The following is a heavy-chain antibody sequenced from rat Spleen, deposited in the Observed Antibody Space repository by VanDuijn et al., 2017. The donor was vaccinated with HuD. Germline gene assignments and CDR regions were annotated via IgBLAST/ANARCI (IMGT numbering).Heavy chain of an antibody. Sequence: EVQLVESDGGLVQPGRSLKLSCAASGFTFSDYYMAWVRQAPTKGLEWVATISYDGSSTYYRDSVKGRFTISRDNAKSTLYLQMDSLRSEDTATYYCARSGYGGYYFDYWGQGVMVTVSS. CDR1: GFTFSDYY. D-gene: IGHD1-11*01. J-gene: IGHJ2*01. CDR2: ISYDGSST. CDR3: ARSGYGGYYFDY. V-gene: IGHV5-29*01.